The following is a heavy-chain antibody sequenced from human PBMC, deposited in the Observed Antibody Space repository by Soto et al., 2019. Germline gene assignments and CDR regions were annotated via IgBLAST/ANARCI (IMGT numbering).Heavy chain of an antibody. Sequence: EVQLVESGGGLVQPGGSLRLSCAASGFTFSRYWMSWVRQAPGKGLEWVANIKQDGSEKYYVESVKGRFTMSRDNTKKSLYLQRNSLRGEDTAVYYCVRDDIRRNNVLWSCHYPTDAFEIWGQGRMVTVSS. CDR2: IKQDGSEK. CDR3: VRDDIRRNNVLWSCHYPTDAFEI. V-gene: IGHV3-7*01. J-gene: IGHJ3*02. CDR1: GFTFSRYW. D-gene: IGHD3-16*02.